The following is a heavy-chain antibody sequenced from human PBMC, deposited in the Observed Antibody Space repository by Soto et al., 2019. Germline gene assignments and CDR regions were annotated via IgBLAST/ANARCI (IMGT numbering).Heavy chain of an antibody. Sequence: SETLSLTGTVSGGSISSYYWSWIRQPPGKGLEWIGYIYYSGSTNYNPSLKSRVTISVDTSKNQFSLKLSSVTAADTAVYYCARLDILTGYYMDYWGQGTLVTVSS. V-gene: IGHV4-59*08. J-gene: IGHJ4*02. CDR1: GGSISSYY. D-gene: IGHD3-9*01. CDR2: IYYSGST. CDR3: ARLDILTGYYMDY.